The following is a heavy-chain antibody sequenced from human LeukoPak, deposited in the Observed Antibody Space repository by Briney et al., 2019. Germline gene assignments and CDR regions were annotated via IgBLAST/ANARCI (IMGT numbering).Heavy chain of an antibody. CDR1: GFTFSSYA. J-gene: IGHJ4*02. Sequence: GGSLRLSCAASGFTFSSYAMSWVRQAPGKGLEWVSVIYSGGSTYYADSVKGRFTNSRDNSKNTLYLQMNSLRAEDTAVYYCASIDYWGQGTLVTVSS. CDR2: IYSGGST. CDR3: ASIDY. V-gene: IGHV3-53*01.